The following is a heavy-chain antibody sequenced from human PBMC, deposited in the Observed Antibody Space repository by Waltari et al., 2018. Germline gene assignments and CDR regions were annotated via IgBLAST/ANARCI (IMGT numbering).Heavy chain of an antibody. D-gene: IGHD6-19*01. V-gene: IGHV5-10-1*03. CDR1: GYSFTSYW. J-gene: IGHJ4*02. CDR2: IDPSDSYT. Sequence: EVQLVQSGAEVKKPGESLRISCKGSGYSFTSYWISWVRQMHGKGMDWMVRIDPSDSYTNYSPSVQGHVTISADKSISTAYLQWSSLKASDTVMYYCARHRSSGWYPLYWGQGTLVTVSS. CDR3: ARHRSSGWYPLY.